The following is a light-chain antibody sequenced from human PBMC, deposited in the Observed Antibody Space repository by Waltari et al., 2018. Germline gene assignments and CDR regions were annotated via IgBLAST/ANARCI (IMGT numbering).Light chain of an antibody. J-gene: IGLJ2*01. CDR2: GKN. CDR1: SLRSYY. Sequence: SSELTQDPAVSVALGQTVRITCQGDSLRSYYASWYQQKPGQAPVLVIYGKNNRPSGIPDRFSGSCSGNTASLTITGAQAEDEADYYCNSRDSSGNPVVFGGGTKLTVL. V-gene: IGLV3-19*01. CDR3: NSRDSSGNPVV.